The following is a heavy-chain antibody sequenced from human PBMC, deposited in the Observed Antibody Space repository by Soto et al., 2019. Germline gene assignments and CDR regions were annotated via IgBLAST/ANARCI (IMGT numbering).Heavy chain of an antibody. J-gene: IGHJ4*01. CDR1: GYTFTSYG. Sequence: ASVKVSCKASGYTFTSYGISWVRQAPGQGLEWMGWISAYNGNTSYAQKLQGRVTMTTDTSTSTAYMELRSLRSDDTAVYYCAKISEWFLQRSYVFDYWGHGTLVTVSS. CDR3: AKISEWFLQRSYVFDY. D-gene: IGHD3-22*01. CDR2: ISAYNGNT. V-gene: IGHV1-18*01.